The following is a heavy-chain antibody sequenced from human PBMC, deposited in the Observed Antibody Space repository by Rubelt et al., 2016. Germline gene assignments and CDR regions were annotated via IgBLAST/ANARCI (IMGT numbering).Heavy chain of an antibody. D-gene: IGHD3-22*01. CDR3: ASGKGLSDYDSSGYLDY. J-gene: IGHJ4*02. V-gene: IGHV4-34*11. Sequence: QVQLQQWGAGLLKPSETLSLTCAVYGGSFSGYYWSWIRQPPGKGLEWIGYIYYSGSTNYNPSLKGRVTISVDTSKNQFSLNLSSVTAADTAVYYCASGKGLSDYDSSGYLDYWGQGTLVTVSS. CDR2: IYYSGST. CDR1: GGSFSGYY.